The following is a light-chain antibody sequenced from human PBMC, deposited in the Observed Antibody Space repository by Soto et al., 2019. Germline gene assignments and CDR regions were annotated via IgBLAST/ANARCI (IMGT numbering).Light chain of an antibody. Sequence: ASQMTQSPSSLSASVGDSVTITCRASQGISNDLAWYQQKPGKAPKLLIYAASSLQRGVPPRFSGSGSGTECTLTISRLQPEDFATYFCLQDYNFPYTFGQGTKLEI. CDR2: AAS. J-gene: IGKJ2*01. V-gene: IGKV1-6*01. CDR3: LQDYNFPYT. CDR1: QGISND.